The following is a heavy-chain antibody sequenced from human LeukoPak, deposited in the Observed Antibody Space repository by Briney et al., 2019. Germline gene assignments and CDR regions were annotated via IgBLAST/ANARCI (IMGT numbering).Heavy chain of an antibody. D-gene: IGHD6-19*01. Sequence: SQTLSLTCAISGDSVSSNSAAWNWIRQSPSRGLEWLGRTYYRSKWYNDYAVSVKSRITINPDTSKNQFSLQLHSVTPEDTAVYYCAKAYSSGWYDSGNWFDPWGQGNLVTVSS. J-gene: IGHJ5*02. V-gene: IGHV6-1*01. CDR3: AKAYSSGWYDSGNWFDP. CDR1: GDSVSSNSAA. CDR2: TYYRSKWYN.